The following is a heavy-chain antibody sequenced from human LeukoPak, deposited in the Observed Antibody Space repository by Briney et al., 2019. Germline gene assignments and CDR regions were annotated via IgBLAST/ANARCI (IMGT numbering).Heavy chain of an antibody. CDR2: MCSGGAT. J-gene: IGHJ5*02. CDR1: GFIVSGDY. V-gene: IGHV3-53*01. D-gene: IGHD3-3*01. Sequence: GGSLRLSCVVSGFIVSGDYMSWVRQAPGKGLEWVSVMCSGGATYYADSVKGRFTISRDNSKNTLYLQMNSLRVEDTAVYYCARHDWFDPWGHGTLVTVSS. CDR3: ARHDWFDP.